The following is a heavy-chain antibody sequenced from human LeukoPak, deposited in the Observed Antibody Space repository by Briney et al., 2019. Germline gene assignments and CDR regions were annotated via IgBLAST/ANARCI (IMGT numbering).Heavy chain of an antibody. J-gene: IGHJ5*02. D-gene: IGHD3-22*01. CDR2: IYYTGST. V-gene: IGHV4-59*01. Sequence: PSETLSLTCTLSGGSISSYYWSWIRQPPGKGLEWIGYIYYTGSTSYNPSLKSRVTISVDTSKNQFSLKLTSVTAADTAVYYCARGTMMVGPWGQGTLVTVCS. CDR1: GGSISSYY. CDR3: ARGTMMVGP.